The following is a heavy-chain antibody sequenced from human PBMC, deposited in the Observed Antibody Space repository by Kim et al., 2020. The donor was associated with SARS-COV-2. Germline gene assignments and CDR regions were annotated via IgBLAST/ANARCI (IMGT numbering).Heavy chain of an antibody. Sequence: GESLKISCKGSGYSFANYWISWVRQMPGKGLEWMGRIDPSDSYTNYSPSFQGHVTISVDKSISTAYLQWGSLKASDTAMYYCARHSLVPDATGNWFDPWGQGTPVTVSS. CDR2: IDPSDSYT. D-gene: IGHD2-2*01. J-gene: IGHJ5*02. V-gene: IGHV5-10-1*01. CDR3: ARHSLVPDATGNWFDP. CDR1: GYSFANYW.